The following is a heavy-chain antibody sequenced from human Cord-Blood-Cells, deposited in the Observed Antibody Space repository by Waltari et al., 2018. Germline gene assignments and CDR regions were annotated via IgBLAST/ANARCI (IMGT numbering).Heavy chain of an antibody. CDR1: GGSFSGYY. Sequence: QVQLQQWGAGLLKPSETLSLTCAVYGGSFSGYYWSWIHQPPGKGLEWIGEINHSGSTNYNPSLRSRVTISVDTSKNQFSLKLSSVTAADTAVYYCARESQWLVRDDAFDIWGQGTMVTVSS. CDR3: ARESQWLVRDDAFDI. V-gene: IGHV4-34*01. CDR2: INHSGST. J-gene: IGHJ3*02. D-gene: IGHD6-19*01.